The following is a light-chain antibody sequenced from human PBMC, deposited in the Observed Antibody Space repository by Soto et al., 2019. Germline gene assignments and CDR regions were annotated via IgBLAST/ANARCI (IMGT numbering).Light chain of an antibody. CDR1: QNISNY. CDR2: GAF. V-gene: IGKV3-11*01. Sequence: EFVLTQSPGTLSLSPVERATLSCRASQNISNYVIWYQQKPGQAPTLLIYGAFNRATGVPARFSGSGSGTDFTLTISSLEPEDSAVYYCQQRNVWPPVTFGQGTRLEIK. J-gene: IGKJ5*01. CDR3: QQRNVWPPVT.